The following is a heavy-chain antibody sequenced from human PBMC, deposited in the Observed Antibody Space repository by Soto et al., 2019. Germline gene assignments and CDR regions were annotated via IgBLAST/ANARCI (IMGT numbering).Heavy chain of an antibody. V-gene: IGHV1-69*13. Sequence: SVKLSCKASGSTFSSYAISWVRQAPGQGLECMGGIIPIFGTANYAQKFQGRVTITAXXXXSXXXMXLXSLRSEXTAVYYCARRGYSYKWFDYWGQGTLVTVSS. J-gene: IGHJ4*02. CDR2: IIPIFGTA. CDR1: GSTFSSYA. CDR3: ARRGYSYKWFDY. D-gene: IGHD5-18*01.